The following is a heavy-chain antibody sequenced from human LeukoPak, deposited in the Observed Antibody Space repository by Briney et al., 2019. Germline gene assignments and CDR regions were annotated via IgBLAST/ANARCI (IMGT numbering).Heavy chain of an antibody. D-gene: IGHD5/OR15-5a*01. CDR3: AKGGLRVTDY. J-gene: IGHJ4*02. V-gene: IGHV3-74*03. CDR2: VNNDGSST. CDR1: GFIFSNYW. Sequence: GGSLRLSCAASGFIFSNYWMHWVRQAPGKGLVWVSRVNNDGSSTTYADSVKGRFTISGDNAKNTLYLQMNSLRAEGTAVYYCAKGGLRVTDYWGQGTLVTVSS.